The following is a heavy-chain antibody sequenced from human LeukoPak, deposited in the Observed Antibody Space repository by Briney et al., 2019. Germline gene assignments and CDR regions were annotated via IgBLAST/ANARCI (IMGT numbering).Heavy chain of an antibody. D-gene: IGHD2-15*01. CDR2: ISSSSSYI. Sequence: GGSLRLSCAASEFTFSSYSMNWVRQAPGKGLEWVSSISSSSSYIYYADSVKGRFTISRDNAKNSLYLQMNSLRAEDTGVYYCARDLGYCSGGSCYYPYYLDYWGQGTLVTVPS. J-gene: IGHJ4*02. V-gene: IGHV3-21*01. CDR3: ARDLGYCSGGSCYYPYYLDY. CDR1: EFTFSSYS.